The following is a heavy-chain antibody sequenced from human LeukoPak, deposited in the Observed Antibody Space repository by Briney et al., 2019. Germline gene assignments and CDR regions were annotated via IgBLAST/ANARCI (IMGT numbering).Heavy chain of an antibody. CDR3: ASRFCSSTSCYGDDAFDI. J-gene: IGHJ3*02. Sequence: ASVKVSCKASGYTFTGYYMHWVRPAPGQGLEWMGWINPNSGGTNYAQKFQGRVTMTRDTSISTAYMELSRLRSDDTAVYYCASRFCSSTSCYGDDAFDIWGQGTMVTVSS. CDR2: INPNSGGT. D-gene: IGHD2-2*01. V-gene: IGHV1-2*02. CDR1: GYTFTGYY.